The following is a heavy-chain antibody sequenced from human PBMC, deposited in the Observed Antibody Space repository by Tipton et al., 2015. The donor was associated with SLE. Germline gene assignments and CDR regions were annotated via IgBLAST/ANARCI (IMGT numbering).Heavy chain of an antibody. J-gene: IGHJ6*02. CDR1: GGSISSYY. CDR3: ARETTGDPYYYSGMDV. CDR2: IYYSGST. V-gene: IGHV4-59*01. D-gene: IGHD7-27*01. Sequence: TLSLTCTVSGGSISSYYWSWIRQPPGKGLEWIGYIYYSGSTNYNPSLKSRVTISVDTSKNQFSLNLSSVTAADTAVYYCARETTGDPYYYSGMDVWGQGTTVTVSS.